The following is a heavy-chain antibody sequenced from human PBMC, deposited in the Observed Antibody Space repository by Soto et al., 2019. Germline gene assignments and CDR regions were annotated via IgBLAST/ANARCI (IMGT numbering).Heavy chain of an antibody. J-gene: IGHJ4*02. V-gene: IGHV1-3*04. CDR1: GYVFTSFA. Sequence: ASVKVSCKTSGYVFTSFAIHWMRQAPGQGPEWMGWINTGNGDSKYSEKFQDRVTITRDTSATTAYMELNSLRAEDTAVYYCASSSWYALDYWGQGTPVTVSS. CDR2: INTGNGDS. D-gene: IGHD6-13*01. CDR3: ASSSWYALDY.